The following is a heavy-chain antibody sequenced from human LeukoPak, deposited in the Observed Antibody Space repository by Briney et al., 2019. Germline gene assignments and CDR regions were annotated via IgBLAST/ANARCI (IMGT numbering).Heavy chain of an antibody. V-gene: IGHV1-24*01. CDR2: FDPEDGET. Sequence: ASVNVSFTVSGYTLTEISMHWVRQAPGKGLEWMGGFDPEDGETIYAQKFQGRVTMTEDTSTDTAYMELSSLRSEDTAVYYCATPHYSSGWFPFDYWGQGTLITVSS. CDR3: ATPHYSSGWFPFDY. J-gene: IGHJ4*02. CDR1: GYTLTEIS. D-gene: IGHD6-19*01.